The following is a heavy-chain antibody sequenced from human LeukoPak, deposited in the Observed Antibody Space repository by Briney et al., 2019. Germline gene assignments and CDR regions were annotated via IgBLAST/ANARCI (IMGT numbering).Heavy chain of an antibody. CDR2: IWFDGKNE. J-gene: IGHJ6*02. Sequence: GGSLRLSCAASGFTFSSYGMHWVRQAPGKGLEWVADIWFDGKNEHFADSVKGRYTISRDNSKNTMYLQINSLRAEDTAVYYCARDRHCANGVCHSPPGMDVWGQGTTVTVSS. CDR3: ARDRHCANGVCHSPPGMDV. D-gene: IGHD2-8*01. V-gene: IGHV3-33*01. CDR1: GFTFSSYG.